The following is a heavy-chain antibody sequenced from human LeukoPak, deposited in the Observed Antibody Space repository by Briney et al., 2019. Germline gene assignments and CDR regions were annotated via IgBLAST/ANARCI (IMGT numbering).Heavy chain of an antibody. CDR2: ISSSSSTI. V-gene: IGHV3-48*02. D-gene: IGHD6-19*01. J-gene: IGHJ4*02. CDR1: GFTFSSYS. CDR3: ARGQWLADFDY. Sequence: GGSLRLSCAASGFTFSSYSMNWVRQAPGKGLEWVSYISSSSSTIYYADSVKGRFTISRDNAKNSLYLQVNSLRDEDTAVYYCARGQWLADFDYWGQGTLVTVSS.